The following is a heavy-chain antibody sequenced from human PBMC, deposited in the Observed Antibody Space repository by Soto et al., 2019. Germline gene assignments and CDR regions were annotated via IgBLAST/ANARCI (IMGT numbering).Heavy chain of an antibody. CDR1: GFSLTSGVG. D-gene: IGHD5-12*01. J-gene: IGHJ4*01. CDR3: AHIDPEIVTVGGHGGFDY. Sequence: QITLKESGPTLVRPPQTLTLTCTFSGFSLTSGVGVGWIRQTPGKGLEWLALIYWDDDKRYSPSLKNRLTITKDTSKNQVVLTMTNVGPVDTATYFCAHIDPEIVTVGGHGGFDYWGHGTLVTVSS. V-gene: IGHV2-5*02. CDR2: IYWDDDK.